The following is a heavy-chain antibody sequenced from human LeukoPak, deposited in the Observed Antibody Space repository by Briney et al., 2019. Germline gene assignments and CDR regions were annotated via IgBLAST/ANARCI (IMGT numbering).Heavy chain of an antibody. Sequence: QPGGSLRLSCAASGFTFSSYGMHWVRQAPGKGLEWVAVIWYDGSNKYYADSVKGRFTISRDNSKNTLYLQMNSLRAEDTAVYYCARDLVGATDDAFDIWGQGTMVTVSS. CDR1: GFTFSSYG. CDR2: IWYDGSNK. V-gene: IGHV3-33*01. D-gene: IGHD1-26*01. CDR3: ARDLVGATDDAFDI. J-gene: IGHJ3*02.